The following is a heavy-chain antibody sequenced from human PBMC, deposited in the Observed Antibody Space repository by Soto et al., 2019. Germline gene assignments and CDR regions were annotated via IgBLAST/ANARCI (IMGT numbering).Heavy chain of an antibody. CDR2: IYYSGST. V-gene: IGHV4-39*01. CDR3: ARHKEWLIDY. D-gene: IGHD3-3*01. J-gene: IGHJ4*02. CDR1: GGSISSSSYY. Sequence: QLQLQESGPGLVKPSETLSLTCTVSGGSISSSSYYWGWIRQPPGKGLEWIGSIYYSGSTYYNPSLKSRVTISVDTSKNQFSLKLGSVTAADTAVYYCARHKEWLIDYWGQGTLVTVSS.